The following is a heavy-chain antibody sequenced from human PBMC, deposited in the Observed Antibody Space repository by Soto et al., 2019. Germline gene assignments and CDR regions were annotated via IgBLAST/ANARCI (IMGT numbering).Heavy chain of an antibody. V-gene: IGHV6-1*01. J-gene: IGHJ2*01. D-gene: IGHD6-19*01. Sequence: QVQLQQSGPGLVKPSQTLSLICAISGDSVSSKTATWNWIRQSPSRGLEWLGRTYYRSKWYNDYAVSVKIRVVIPPDTSKNQLSLQLNSVTPDDAAVYFCARDGSGFHWYFDLWGRGTLVTVSS. CDR3: ARDGSGFHWYFDL. CDR1: GDSVSSKTAT. CDR2: TYYRSKWYN.